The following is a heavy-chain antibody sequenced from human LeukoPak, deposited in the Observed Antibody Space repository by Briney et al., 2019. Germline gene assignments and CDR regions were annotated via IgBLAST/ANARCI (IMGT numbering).Heavy chain of an antibody. CDR2: ICGSSSSI. Sequence: PGGSLRLSCAASGFSFSSYSMNWVRQAPGKGLEWVSVICGSSSSIDYADSVKGRFTLSRDNGKTSLFLHMNSLRAEDTAFYYCARKNTTSSEDYWGQGTLVTVSS. D-gene: IGHD6-6*01. CDR3: ARKNTTSSEDY. V-gene: IGHV3-48*01. J-gene: IGHJ4*02. CDR1: GFSFSSYS.